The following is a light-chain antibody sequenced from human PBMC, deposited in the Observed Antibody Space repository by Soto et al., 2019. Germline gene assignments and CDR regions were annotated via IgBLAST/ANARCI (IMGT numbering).Light chain of an antibody. J-gene: IGLJ2*01. CDR3: QTWEIGFSVV. CDR2: LNSDGSH. V-gene: IGLV4-69*01. Sequence: QLVLTQSPSASASLGASVKLTCTLSSGHSSYAIAWHQQQPEKGPRYLMKLNSDGSHNKGDGIPDRFSGSSSGAERYLTISSLQSEDEDDYYCQTWEIGFSVVFGGGTKLTVL. CDR1: SGHSSYA.